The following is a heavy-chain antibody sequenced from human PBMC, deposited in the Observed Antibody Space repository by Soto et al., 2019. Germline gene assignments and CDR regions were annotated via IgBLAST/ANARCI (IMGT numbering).Heavy chain of an antibody. D-gene: IGHD6-19*01. J-gene: IGHJ4*02. V-gene: IGHV3-23*01. CDR1: GFTFSSYA. CDR2: ISGSGGST. Sequence: GGSLRLSCAASGFTFSSYAMSWVRQAPGKGLEWVSAISGSGGSTYYADSVKGRFTISRDNSKNTLYLQMNSLRAEDTAVYYCAKDSSGRTAGRYVYWGQGTLVTVSS. CDR3: AKDSSGRTAGRYVY.